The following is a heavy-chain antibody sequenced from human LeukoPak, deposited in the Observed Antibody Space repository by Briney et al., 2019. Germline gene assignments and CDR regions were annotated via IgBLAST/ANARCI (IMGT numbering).Heavy chain of an antibody. CDR2: ISYDGSNK. J-gene: IGHJ4*02. V-gene: IGHV3-30*18. Sequence: GGSLRLSCAASGFTFSSYGMHWVRQAPGKGLEWVAVISYDGSNKYYADSVKGRFTISRDNSKNTLYLQMNSLRAEDTAVYYCAKRFSQGGGLGYYFDYWGQGTLVTVSS. CDR3: AKRFSQGGGLGYYFDY. D-gene: IGHD4-23*01. CDR1: GFTFSSYG.